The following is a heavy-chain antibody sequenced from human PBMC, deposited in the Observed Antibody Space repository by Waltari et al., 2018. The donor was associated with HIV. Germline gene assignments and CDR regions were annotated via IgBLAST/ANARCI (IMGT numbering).Heavy chain of an antibody. CDR2: ISSVGSYI. V-gene: IGHV3-21*03. D-gene: IGHD3-16*02. Sequence: EVEGVASGGGQVEPGDCLRAPRAATGSPLRTYYMNCVCQAPGKGLEWVSSISSVGSYIYYPDSFKGRVTIPRDNAKNSRYLQMDGLRAEDTAVYYCAGGGYDYAWGTYRPFDYWGQGTLVTVSS. CDR3: AGGGYDYAWGTYRPFDY. J-gene: IGHJ4*02. CDR1: GSPLRTYY.